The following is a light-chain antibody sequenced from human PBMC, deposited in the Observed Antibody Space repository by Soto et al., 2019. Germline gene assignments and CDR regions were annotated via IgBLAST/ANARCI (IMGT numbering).Light chain of an antibody. J-gene: IGLJ3*02. V-gene: IGLV2-23*02. CDR3: CSSPTGGTPWV. Sequence: QSALTQPASVSGSPGQSITISCTGVGSDIGTNNLVSWYQHHPDKAPKLIIYEVNKRPSGISDRFSASKSGPTASLTLSGLQSEDEADYYCCSSPTGGTPWVFGGGTQLTVL. CDR2: EVN. CDR1: GSDIGTNNL.